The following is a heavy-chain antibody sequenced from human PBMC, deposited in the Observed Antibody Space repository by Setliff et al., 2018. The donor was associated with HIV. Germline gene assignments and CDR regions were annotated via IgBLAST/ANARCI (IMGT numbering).Heavy chain of an antibody. Sequence: GSLRLSCAASGFTFSSYAMSWVRQAPGKGLEWVSGISANGNRAYYADSVKGRFAISRDNSKNTLYLQMDSLRAEDTALYYCTSDPPASGWTLAYWGQGALVTVSS. D-gene: IGHD6-19*01. CDR1: GFTFSSYA. CDR3: TSDPPASGWTLAY. V-gene: IGHV3-23*01. J-gene: IGHJ4*02. CDR2: ISANGNRA.